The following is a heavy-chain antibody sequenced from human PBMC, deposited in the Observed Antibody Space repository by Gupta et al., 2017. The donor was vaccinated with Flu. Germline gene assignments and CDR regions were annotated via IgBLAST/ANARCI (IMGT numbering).Heavy chain of an antibody. J-gene: IGHJ1*01. D-gene: IGHD6-13*01. Sequence: QVQLVQSGAEVKKPGSSVKVSCKASAGNFSSYAISWVRQAPGQGLEWMGGIIPIFGTANYAQKFQGRVTITADESTSTAYMELSSLRSEDTAVYYCARDRIAAAGTINFQHWGQGTLVTVSS. V-gene: IGHV1-69*01. CDR2: IIPIFGTA. CDR1: AGNFSSYA. CDR3: ARDRIAAAGTINFQH.